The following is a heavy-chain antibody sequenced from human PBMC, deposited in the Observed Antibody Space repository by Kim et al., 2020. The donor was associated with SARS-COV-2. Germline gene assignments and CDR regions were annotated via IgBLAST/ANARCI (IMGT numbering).Heavy chain of an antibody. CDR2: ISNTGNTL. V-gene: IGHV3-11*01. J-gene: IGHJ3*02. Sequence: GGSLRLSCAASGFTFSDFYMNWIRQAPGKGLEWVSYISNTGNTLYYADSVKGRFTVSRDNANNSLFLQMDSLRVEDTAVYYCAMTTGYSSGGDAFDIWGRGTMVTVSS. CDR1: GFTFSDFY. CDR3: AMTTGYSSGGDAFDI. D-gene: IGHD6-19*01.